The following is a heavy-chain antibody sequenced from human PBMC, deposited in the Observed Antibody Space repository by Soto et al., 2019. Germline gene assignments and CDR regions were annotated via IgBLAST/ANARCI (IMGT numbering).Heavy chain of an antibody. D-gene: IGHD5-18*01. CDR3: ARDWPTPDGYSYGYAVFDI. CDR2: IYSGGST. V-gene: IGHV3-53*01. Sequence: RKVLEWVSVIYSGGSTYYADSVKGRFTISRDNSKNTLYLQMNSLRAEDTAVYYCARDWPTPDGYSYGYAVFDIWGKGTMDTGS. J-gene: IGHJ3*02.